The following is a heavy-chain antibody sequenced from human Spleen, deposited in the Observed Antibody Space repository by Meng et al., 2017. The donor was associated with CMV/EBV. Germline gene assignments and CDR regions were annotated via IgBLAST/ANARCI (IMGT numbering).Heavy chain of an antibody. CDR2: IYHSGTT. V-gene: IGHV4-4*02. D-gene: IGHD2-2*01. CDR3: ARDRGYCSSTSCSQRYYFDY. CDR1: GGSISSSNW. J-gene: IGHJ4*02. Sequence: SETLSLTCAVSGGSISSSNWWSWVRQPPGKGLEWIGEIYHSGTTNYNPSLKSRVTISVDKSKNQFSLKLSSVTAADTAVYYCARDRGYCSSTSCSQRYYFDYWGQGTLVTVSS.